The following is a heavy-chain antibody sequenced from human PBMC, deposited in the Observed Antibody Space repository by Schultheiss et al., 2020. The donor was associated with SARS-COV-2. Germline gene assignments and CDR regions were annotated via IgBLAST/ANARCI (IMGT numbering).Heavy chain of an antibody. CDR2: ISYDGSNK. D-gene: IGHD6-19*01. Sequence: GGSLRLSCAASGFTFSSYGMHWVRQAPGKGLEWVAVISYDGSNKYYADSVKGRFTISRDNSKNTLYLQMNSLRAEDTAVYYCAKTPIAVAGKRNYFDYWGQGTLVTVSS. CDR3: AKTPIAVAGKRNYFDY. CDR1: GFTFSSYG. V-gene: IGHV3-30*18. J-gene: IGHJ4*02.